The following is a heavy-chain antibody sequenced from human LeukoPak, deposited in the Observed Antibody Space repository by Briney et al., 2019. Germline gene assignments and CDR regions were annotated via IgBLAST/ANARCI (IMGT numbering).Heavy chain of an antibody. CDR3: EKTTTGYSSGRFPGWPVDY. CDR2: IFCSGGST. D-gene: IGHD6-19*01. Sequence: GGSLRLSCAASGFTFSSYAVYWVRQAPGKGLEEVSGIFCSGGSTHYADSVKGRFTISRDNSKITVYLQMNSLRAEDTAVYYCEKTTTGYSSGRFPGWPVDYWGQGTLVTVSS. V-gene: IGHV3-23*01. J-gene: IGHJ4*02. CDR1: GFTFSSYA.